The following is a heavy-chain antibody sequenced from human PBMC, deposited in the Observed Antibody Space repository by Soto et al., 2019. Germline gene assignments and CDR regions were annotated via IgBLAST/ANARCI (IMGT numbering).Heavy chain of an antibody. V-gene: IGHV1-3*01. CDR2: INPGNGNT. D-gene: IGHD4-17*01. Sequence: GASVKVSCKASGYTFTSYAMHCVRQAPGQRLEWMGWINPGNGNTKNSQKFQGRVTITRDTFASTAYMELSSLRSEDTAVYYCARGASSVTTFYFDLWGRGTLVTVSS. CDR3: ARGASSVTTFYFDL. CDR1: GYTFTSYA. J-gene: IGHJ2*01.